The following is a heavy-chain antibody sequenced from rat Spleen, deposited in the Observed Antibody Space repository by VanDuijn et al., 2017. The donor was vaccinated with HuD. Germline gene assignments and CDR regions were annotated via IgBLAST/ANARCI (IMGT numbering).Heavy chain of an antibody. J-gene: IGHJ2*01. V-gene: IGHV2-30*01. Sequence: QVQLKESGPGLVQPSQTLSLTCTVSGFSLTGNNVHWVRQRPGKGLEWMGVIWTGGSTAYNSLLKSRLSITRDISKSQVFLKMNSLQTKDTATYYCARANRDSYAHFDYWGQGVMVTVSS. D-gene: IGHD1-12*01. CDR1: GFSLTGNN. CDR2: IWTGGST. CDR3: ARANRDSYAHFDY.